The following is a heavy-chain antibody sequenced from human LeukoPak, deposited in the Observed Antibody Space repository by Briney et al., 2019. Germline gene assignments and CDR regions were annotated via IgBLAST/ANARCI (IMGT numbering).Heavy chain of an antibody. V-gene: IGHV3-23*01. Sequence: AGGSLRLSCAASGFTFSSYAMSWVRQAPGKGLEWVSAISGSGGSTYYADSVKGRFTISRDNSKNTLYLQMNSLRAEDTAVYCCAKIMPNMITFGGVIGAVDYWGQGTLVTVSS. J-gene: IGHJ4*02. D-gene: IGHD3-16*02. CDR3: AKIMPNMITFGGVIGAVDY. CDR1: GFTFSSYA. CDR2: ISGSGGST.